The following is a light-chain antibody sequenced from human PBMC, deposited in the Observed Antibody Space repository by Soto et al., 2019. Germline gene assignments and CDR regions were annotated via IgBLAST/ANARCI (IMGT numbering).Light chain of an antibody. V-gene: IGKV3-15*01. J-gene: IGKJ4*01. CDR1: QSMSSN. Sequence: IVLSQSLVALSLNPEERATLSCRASQSMSSNLAWYQQKPGQVPRLLIYDASTRAAGIPAGFSGSGSGTEFTLSISSLQSEDFARYYSPLYENRPLPFGGGTMV. CDR2: DAS. CDR3: PLYENRPLP.